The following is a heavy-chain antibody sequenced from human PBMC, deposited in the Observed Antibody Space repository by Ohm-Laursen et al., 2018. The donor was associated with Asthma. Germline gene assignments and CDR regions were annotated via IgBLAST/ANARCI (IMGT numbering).Heavy chain of an antibody. CDR1: GYTFSRYS. CDR3: ARIGPEWELPGREYSLHH. D-gene: IGHD1-26*01. J-gene: IGHJ1*01. Sequence: GSLRLSCTASGYTFSRYSIHWVRQIPGKGLEWVASISTASSFIYYADSVRGRFTTSGDNARNSVYLQMNSLRAEDTALYYCARIGPEWELPGREYSLHHWGEGTLVTVSS. V-gene: IGHV3-21*01. CDR2: ISTASSFI.